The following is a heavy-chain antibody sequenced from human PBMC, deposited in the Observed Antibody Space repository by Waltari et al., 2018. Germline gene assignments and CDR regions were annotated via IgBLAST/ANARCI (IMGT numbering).Heavy chain of an antibody. CDR2: ISGSGGST. V-gene: IGHV3-23*01. CDR1: GFTFSSYA. D-gene: IGHD3-22*01. Sequence: EVQLLESGGGLVQPGGSLRLSCAASGFTFSSYAMSWVRQAPGKGLEWVSAISGSGGSTYYADSVKGRFTISRDNSKNTLYLQMNSLRAEDTAVYYCAKQYYYDSSGYLGAFDIWGQGTMVTVSS. J-gene: IGHJ3*02. CDR3: AKQYYYDSSGYLGAFDI.